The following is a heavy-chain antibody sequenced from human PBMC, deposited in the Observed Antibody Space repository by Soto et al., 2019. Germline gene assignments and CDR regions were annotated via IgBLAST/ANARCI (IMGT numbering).Heavy chain of an antibody. V-gene: IGHV1-69*06. J-gene: IGHJ5*02. CDR2: IIPIFGTA. D-gene: IGHD4-17*01. CDR1: GGTFSSYA. CDR3: ATYGSHLRTNWFDP. Sequence: ASVKVSCKASGGTFSSYAISWVRQAPGQGLEWMGGIIPIFGTANYAQKFQGRVTMTEDTSTDTAYMELSSLRSEDTAVYYCATYGSHLRTNWFDPWGQGTLVTVSS.